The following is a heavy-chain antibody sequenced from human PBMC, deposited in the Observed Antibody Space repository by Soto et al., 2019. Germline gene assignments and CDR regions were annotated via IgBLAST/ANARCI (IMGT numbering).Heavy chain of an antibody. J-gene: IGHJ6*03. Sequence: SETLSLTCTVSGGTISSYYWSWIRQHPGKGLEWIGYIYYSGSTNYNPSLKSRVTISVDTSKNQFSLKLSSVTAADTAVYYCARGVVVAAHYSFGYYYYYMDVWGKGTTVTVSS. D-gene: IGHD2-15*01. CDR2: IYYSGST. V-gene: IGHV4-59*01. CDR3: ARGVVVAAHYSFGYYYYYMDV. CDR1: GGTISSYY.